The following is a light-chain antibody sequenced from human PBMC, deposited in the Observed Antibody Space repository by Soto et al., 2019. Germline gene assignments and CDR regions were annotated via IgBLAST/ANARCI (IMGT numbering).Light chain of an antibody. CDR3: QQYGNSPQT. Sequence: EIVLRQSPGTLSFSPAERAILSCGRIQSLSNNIYLAWYQQKPGQAPRLLIYGASSRATGIPNRFSGSGSGTDFTLTISRLEPEDFAVYYCQQYGNSPQTFGQGTKVDIK. CDR2: GAS. V-gene: IGKV3-20*01. J-gene: IGKJ1*01. CDR1: QSLSNNIY.